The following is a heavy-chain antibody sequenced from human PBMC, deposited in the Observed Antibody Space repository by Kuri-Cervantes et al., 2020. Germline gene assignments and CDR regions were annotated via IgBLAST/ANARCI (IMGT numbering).Heavy chain of an antibody. CDR3: AKRGSESYYYYYYMDV. D-gene: IGHD3-10*01. J-gene: IGHJ6*03. V-gene: IGHV3-23*01. CDR2: ISGSGGST. Sequence: GESLKISCAASGFTFSSYWMSWVRQAPGKGLEWVSGISGSGGSTYYADSVKGRFSISRDNSKNTLHLQMNSLRAEDTAVYYCAKRGSESYYYYYYMDVWGKGTTVTVSS. CDR1: GFTFSSYW.